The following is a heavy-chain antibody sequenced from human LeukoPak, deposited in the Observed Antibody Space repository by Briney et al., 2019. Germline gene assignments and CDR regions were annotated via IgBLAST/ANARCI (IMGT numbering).Heavy chain of an antibody. J-gene: IGHJ4*02. CDR2: IKSKTDGGTT. Sequence: PGGSLRLSCAASGYTFSNAWMSWVRQAPGKGLEWVGRIKSKTDGGTTDYAAPVKGRFTISKDDSKNTLYLQMNSLKTEDTAVYYCTTVPYYYDNSGYYHGVFDYWGQGTLVTVSS. CDR1: GYTFSNAW. D-gene: IGHD3-22*01. CDR3: TTVPYYYDNSGYYHGVFDY. V-gene: IGHV3-15*01.